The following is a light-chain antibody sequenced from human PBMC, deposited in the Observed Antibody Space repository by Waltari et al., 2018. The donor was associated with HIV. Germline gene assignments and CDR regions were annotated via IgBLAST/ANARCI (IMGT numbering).Light chain of an antibody. V-gene: IGLV3-25*03. CDR2: KDS. CDR1: ALPKHY. J-gene: IGLJ2*01. CDR3: QSADSSGTYSVV. Sequence: SYELTQPPSVSVSPGQTARITCSGDALPKHYAYWYQQKPGQAPVLVIDKDSERPSGIPERFSGSSSGTTVTLTISGVQAEDEADYYCQSADSSGTYSVVFGGGTKLTVL.